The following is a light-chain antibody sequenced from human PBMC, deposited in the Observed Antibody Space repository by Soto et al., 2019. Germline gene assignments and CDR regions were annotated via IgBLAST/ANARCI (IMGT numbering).Light chain of an antibody. Sequence: EIVLTQSPATLSLSPGERAALSCRASQSVSNSLAWYQHKPGQAPRLLINDASNRATGIPARFSGSGSGTDFTLTISSLEPEDFAIYFCQQSYSTPPTFGQGTTLEIK. CDR2: DAS. V-gene: IGKV3-11*01. J-gene: IGKJ2*01. CDR3: QQSYSTPPT. CDR1: QSVSNS.